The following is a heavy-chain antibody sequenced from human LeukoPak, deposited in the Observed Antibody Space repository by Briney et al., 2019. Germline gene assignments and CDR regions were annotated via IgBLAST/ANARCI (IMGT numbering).Heavy chain of an antibody. V-gene: IGHV4-4*09. D-gene: IGHD6-6*01. J-gene: IGHJ6*04. CDR1: GGYITNYY. CDR3: ARQGGYSSPFSV. CDR2: IYTSGTT. Sequence: SETLSLTCTVTGGYITNYYWSWVRQPPGKGLEWIGYIYTSGTTNYNPSLKSRVTISVDTSRNQLSLRLSSVTAADTAVYYCARQGGYSSPFSVWGKGTAVAVSS.